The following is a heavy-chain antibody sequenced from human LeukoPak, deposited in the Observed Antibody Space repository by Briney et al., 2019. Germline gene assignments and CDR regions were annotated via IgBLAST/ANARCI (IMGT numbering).Heavy chain of an antibody. V-gene: IGHV1-69*01. CDR3: ARVPGYCSSTSCYAGRFDY. Sequence: SVKVSCKASGGTFSSYAVSWVRQAPGQGLEWMGGIIPIFGTANYAQKFQGRVTITADESTSTAYMELSSLRSEDTAVYYCARVPGYCSSTSCYAGRFDYWGQGTLVTVSS. CDR2: IIPIFGTA. D-gene: IGHD2-2*01. CDR1: GGTFSSYA. J-gene: IGHJ4*02.